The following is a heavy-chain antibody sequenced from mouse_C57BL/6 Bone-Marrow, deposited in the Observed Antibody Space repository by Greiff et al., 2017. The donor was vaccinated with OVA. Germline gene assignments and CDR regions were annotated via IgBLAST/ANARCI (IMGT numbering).Heavy chain of an antibody. Sequence: EVKVVESGGGLVKPGGSLKLSCAASGFTFSDYGMHWIRQAPEKGLEWVAYISSGSSTIHYADTVKGRFTISRDNAKNTLFLQMTSLRSEDTAMYYCARDGYYAMDYWGQGTSVTVSS. J-gene: IGHJ4*01. CDR1: GFTFSDYG. D-gene: IGHD2-3*01. CDR3: ARDGYYAMDY. CDR2: ISSGSSTI. V-gene: IGHV5-17*01.